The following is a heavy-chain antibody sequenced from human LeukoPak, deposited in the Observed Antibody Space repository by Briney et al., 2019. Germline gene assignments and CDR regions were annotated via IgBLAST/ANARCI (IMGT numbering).Heavy chain of an antibody. CDR1: GGSISSSSYY. CDR3: ARDYYGSGYNWFDP. CDR2: IYYSGST. Sequence: SETLSLTCTVSGGSISSSSYYWGWIRQPPGKGLEWIGSIYYSGSTYYNPSLKSRVTISVDTSKNQFSLKLSSVTAADTAVYYCARDYYGSGYNWFDPWGQGTLVTVSS. J-gene: IGHJ5*02. D-gene: IGHD3-10*01. V-gene: IGHV4-39*07.